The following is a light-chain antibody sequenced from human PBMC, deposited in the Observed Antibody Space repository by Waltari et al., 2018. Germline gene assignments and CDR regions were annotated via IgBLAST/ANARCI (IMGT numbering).Light chain of an antibody. CDR2: GAS. J-gene: IGKJ5*01. CDR3: QQYYSSPVT. V-gene: IGKV3-20*01. Sequence: ELVLTQSPGTLSLSPVERATLSCRASQSVSSFYLAWYQQNPGQAPRLLICGASSRATGIPDRFTGSVSGTDFPLTISRLEPEDFAVYYCQQYYSSPVTFGQGKRLESK. CDR1: QSVSSFY.